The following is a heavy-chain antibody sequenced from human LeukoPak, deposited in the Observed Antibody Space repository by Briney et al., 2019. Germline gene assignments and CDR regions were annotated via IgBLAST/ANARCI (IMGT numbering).Heavy chain of an antibody. D-gene: IGHD1-26*01. CDR1: GYTFTSYW. CDR3: ARPAYSGRSDAFDI. J-gene: IGHJ3*02. Sequence: GESLKISCKGSGYTFTSYWIAWVRQMPGKGLEWMGIIYPGDSDTRYSPSFQGQVTISADKSIGTAYLQWSSLKASDTAMYYCARPAYSGRSDAFDIWGLGTMVTVSS. CDR2: IYPGDSDT. V-gene: IGHV5-51*01.